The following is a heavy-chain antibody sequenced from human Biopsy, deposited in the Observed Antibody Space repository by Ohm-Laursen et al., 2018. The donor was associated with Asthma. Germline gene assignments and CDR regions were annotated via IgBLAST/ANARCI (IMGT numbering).Heavy chain of an antibody. Sequence: TLSLTCSVSGYSISNGGYYWTWVCQRPGKGLEWIGNIYHRGNTKYNPSLKSRLSFSVDTSKNQFSLKLSSVTAADTAIYFCARDYYDFWNRSVYTYFGMDVWGRGTTVVVSS. D-gene: IGHD3-3*01. V-gene: IGHV4-31*03. J-gene: IGHJ6*02. CDR1: GYSISNGGYY. CDR3: ARDYYDFWNRSVYTYFGMDV. CDR2: IYHRGNT.